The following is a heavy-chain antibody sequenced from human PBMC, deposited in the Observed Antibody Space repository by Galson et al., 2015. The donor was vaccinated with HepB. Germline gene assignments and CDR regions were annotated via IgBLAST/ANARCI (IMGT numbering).Heavy chain of an antibody. CDR1: GFTFSSYV. D-gene: IGHD3-3*01. CDR3: AKAVIIRAYYFDY. V-gene: IGHV3-23*01. Sequence: SLRLSCAASGFTFSSYVMTWVRQAPGKGLEWVSSISGSGASTYFADSVKGRFTISRDNSENTLFLQMNSLTSEDTAVYYCAKAVIIRAYYFDYWGQGTLVTVSS. CDR2: ISGSGAST. J-gene: IGHJ4*02.